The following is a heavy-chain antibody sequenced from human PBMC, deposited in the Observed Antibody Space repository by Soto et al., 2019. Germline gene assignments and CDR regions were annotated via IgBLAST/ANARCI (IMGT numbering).Heavy chain of an antibody. V-gene: IGHV5-51*01. D-gene: IGHD3-22*01. CDR1: GYIFTSYW. CDR2: IYPGDSDT. J-gene: IGHJ4*02. CDR3: ARFTYDSSGYYLAFIDY. Sequence: GESLKISCNGSGYIFTSYWIGWVRQMPGKGLEWMGIIYPGDSDTRYSPSFQGQVTISADKSISTAYLQWSSLKASDTAMYYCARFTYDSSGYYLAFIDYWGQGTLVTVSS.